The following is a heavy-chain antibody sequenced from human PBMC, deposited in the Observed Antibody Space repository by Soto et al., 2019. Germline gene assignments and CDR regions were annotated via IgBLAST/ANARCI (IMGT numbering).Heavy chain of an antibody. CDR3: ARGIAVAGTEVDY. Sequence: GGSLRLSCAASGFHFSRYAMSWVRQAPGKGLEWVSAISGSGGSTYYADSVKGRFTISRDNSKNTLYLQMNSLRAEDTAVYYCARGIAVAGTEVDYWGQGTLVTVSS. D-gene: IGHD6-19*01. CDR1: GFHFSRYA. J-gene: IGHJ4*02. CDR2: ISGSGGST. V-gene: IGHV3-23*01.